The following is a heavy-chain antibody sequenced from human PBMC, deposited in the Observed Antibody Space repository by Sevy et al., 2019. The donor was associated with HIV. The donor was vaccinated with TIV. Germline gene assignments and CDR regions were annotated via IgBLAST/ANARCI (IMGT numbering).Heavy chain of an antibody. J-gene: IGHJ4*02. D-gene: IGHD4-17*01. CDR1: GYTFTSYA. CDR2: INTNTGNP. Sequence: ASVKVSCKASGYTFTSYAMNWVRQAPGQGLEWMGRINTNTGNPTYAKGLPGRFVFSLDTSVSTAYLQISSLKAEDTAVYYCARGEVYGDYEYYFDYWGQGTLVTVSS. V-gene: IGHV7-4-1*02. CDR3: ARGEVYGDYEYYFDY.